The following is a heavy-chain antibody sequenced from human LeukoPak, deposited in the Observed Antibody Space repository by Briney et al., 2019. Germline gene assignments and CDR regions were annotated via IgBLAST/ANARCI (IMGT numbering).Heavy chain of an antibody. Sequence: GGSLRLSCAASGFTFSNYWMSWVRQAPGKGLEWVANIKVDGSEKYYVDSVKGRFTISRDNAKNSLYLQMNSLRAEDTAVYYCAKGANWGARGGVYYFDYWGQGTLVTVSS. V-gene: IGHV3-7*03. CDR2: IKVDGSEK. J-gene: IGHJ4*02. D-gene: IGHD7-27*01. CDR1: GFTFSNYW. CDR3: AKGANWGARGGVYYFDY.